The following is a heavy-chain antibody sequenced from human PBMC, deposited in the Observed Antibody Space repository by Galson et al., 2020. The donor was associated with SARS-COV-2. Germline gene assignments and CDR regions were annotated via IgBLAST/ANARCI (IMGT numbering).Heavy chain of an antibody. J-gene: IGHJ4*02. CDR3: ARDGGSGYFDF. CDR1: GDSISSGYYS. D-gene: IGHD2-15*01. V-gene: IGHV4-30-2*01. CDR2: IFHTGST. Sequence: ASETLYLTCTVSGDSISSGYYSWNWIRLPPGRGLEWIGSIFHTGSTDYNSSLRSRVTFFVDTSKNQFSLRLTSVTAADTARYYCARDGGSGYFDFWGQGTPVTVSS.